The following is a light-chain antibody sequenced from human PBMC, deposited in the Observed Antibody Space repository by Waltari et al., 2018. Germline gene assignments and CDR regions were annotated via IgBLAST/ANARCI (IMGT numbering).Light chain of an antibody. CDR2: NAA. CDR3: QQRCSWTLT. Sequence: EIVLIQSPATLSLSPGERATLSRRASQSISTYLAWYQQKPGQAPRLLMDNAANRTTGIPARFSGGGTGADGSLTVSSLEPDDFAVYYCQQRCSWTLTFGGGTKVEIK. CDR1: QSISTY. V-gene: IGKV3-11*01. J-gene: IGKJ4*01.